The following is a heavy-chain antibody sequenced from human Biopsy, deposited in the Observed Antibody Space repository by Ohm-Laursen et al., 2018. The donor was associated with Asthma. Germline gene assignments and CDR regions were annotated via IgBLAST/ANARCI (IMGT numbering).Heavy chain of an antibody. D-gene: IGHD3-3*01. CDR2: IYHRGNT. CDR3: ARDYYDFWNRSVYTYFGMDV. J-gene: IGHJ6*02. V-gene: IGHV4-31*03. CDR1: GYSISNGGYY. Sequence: TLSLTRSVSGYSISNGGYYWTWVRQRTGKGLEWIGNIYHRGNTQYNLSLKSRLSFSVDTSKNQFSLKLSSVTAADTAIYFCARDYYDFWNRSVYTYFGMDVWGRGTTVVVSS.